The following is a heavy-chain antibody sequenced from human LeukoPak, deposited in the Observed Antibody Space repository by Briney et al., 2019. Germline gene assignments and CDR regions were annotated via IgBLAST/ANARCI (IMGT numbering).Heavy chain of an antibody. J-gene: IGHJ5*01. Sequence: PSETLSLTCSVSGDSFSNYYWTWIRQPPGKGLEWIGYVYYSGSTNYNPSLKTRLHLSVDTSKNRFSLKLSSVTAADTAVYYCASSPRLTTSWFLFDTWGHGTLVTVSS. D-gene: IGHD2-2*01. CDR1: GDSFSNYY. CDR2: VYYSGST. CDR3: ASSPRLTTSWFLFDT. V-gene: IGHV4-59*08.